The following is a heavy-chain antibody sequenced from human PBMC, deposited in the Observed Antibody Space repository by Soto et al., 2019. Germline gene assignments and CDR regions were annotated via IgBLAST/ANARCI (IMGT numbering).Heavy chain of an antibody. CDR3: ARGIAAAQPPY. CDR1: GYIVTNYY. J-gene: IGHJ4*02. Sequence: GASVKVSCKACGYIVTNYYIHWVRQPPGQGLEWMAIINPNGGSTNCAQEFQGRVTMTRNTSISTAYMDLSSLRSEGTAVYYCARGIAAAQPPYWGQRTLVTVSS. D-gene: IGHD6-13*01. CDR2: INPNGGST. V-gene: IGHV1-46*01.